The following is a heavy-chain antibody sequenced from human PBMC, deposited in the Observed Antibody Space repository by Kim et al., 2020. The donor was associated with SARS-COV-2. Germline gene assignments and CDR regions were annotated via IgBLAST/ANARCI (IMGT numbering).Heavy chain of an antibody. CDR3: AKCDGYYHYYYGMDV. CDR2: ISGSGGST. D-gene: IGHD3-10*01. Sequence: GGSLRLSCAASGFTFSSHAMSWVRQAPGKGLEWVSAISGSGGSTYYADSVKGRFTISRDNSKNTLYLQMNSLRAEDTAVYYCAKCDGYYHYYYGMDVWGQGTTVTVSS. V-gene: IGHV3-23*01. CDR1: GFTFSSHA. J-gene: IGHJ6*02.